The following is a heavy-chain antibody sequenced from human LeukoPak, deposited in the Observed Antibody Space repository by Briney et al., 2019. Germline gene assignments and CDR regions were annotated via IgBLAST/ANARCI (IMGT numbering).Heavy chain of an antibody. CDR3: ARDYGGNYWYFDL. D-gene: IGHD4-23*01. Sequence: GGSLRLSCAASGFRFSSYVMHWVRQAPGKGLEWVALIWQDGSNQYYADSVKGRFTISRDNSKNTLYLQTNSLRAEDTAVYYCARDYGGNYWYFDLWGRGTLVIVSS. V-gene: IGHV3-33*01. CDR1: GFRFSSYV. CDR2: IWQDGSNQ. J-gene: IGHJ2*01.